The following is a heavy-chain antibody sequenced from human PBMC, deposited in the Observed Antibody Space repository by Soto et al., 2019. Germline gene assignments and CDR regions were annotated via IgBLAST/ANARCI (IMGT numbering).Heavy chain of an antibody. D-gene: IGHD1-26*01. J-gene: IGHJ5*02. CDR1: GFTFGDYA. CDR2: IRRKAYGGTT. Sequence: EVQLVESGGGLVKPGRSLRLSCTASGFTFGDYAMSWFRQAPGKGLEWVGFIRRKAYGGTTEYAASVKGRFTISRDDSKIIAYLQMNSLTTEDTAVYYCTREVEVGANIDGSGVHLPLVQHNWFDPWGQGTLVTVSS. CDR3: TREVEVGANIDGSGVHLPLVQHNWFDP. V-gene: IGHV3-49*05.